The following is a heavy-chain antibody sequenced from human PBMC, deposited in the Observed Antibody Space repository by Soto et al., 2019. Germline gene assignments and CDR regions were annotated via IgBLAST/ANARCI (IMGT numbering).Heavy chain of an antibody. D-gene: IGHD3-9*01. CDR3: AKYDTPIYYYYGMDV. Sequence: GGSLRLSCAASGFTFSSYVMSWVRQAPGKGLEWVSAISGSGGNTYYADSVKGRFTISRDNSKNTLYLQMNSLRAEDTAVYYCAKYDTPIYYYYGMDVWCQGTTVTVAS. J-gene: IGHJ6*02. V-gene: IGHV3-23*01. CDR2: ISGSGGNT. CDR1: GFTFSSYV.